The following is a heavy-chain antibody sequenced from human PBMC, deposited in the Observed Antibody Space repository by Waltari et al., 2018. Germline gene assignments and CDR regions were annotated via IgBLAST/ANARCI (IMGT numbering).Heavy chain of an antibody. J-gene: IGHJ4*02. D-gene: IGHD6-25*01. CDR3: ARVDGRAAPFDN. CDR1: GASISSGGHY. V-gene: IGHV4-30-4*01. CDR2: IYHSGNT. Sequence: QVQLQESGPRLVQPSQTLSLTCTVSGASISSGGHYWSWIRHHPGKGLEWIGHIYHSGNTYYNPSLEGRATLSVDRSENQFSLNLTSVTAADTALYYCARVDGRAAPFDNWGRGSQVTVSS.